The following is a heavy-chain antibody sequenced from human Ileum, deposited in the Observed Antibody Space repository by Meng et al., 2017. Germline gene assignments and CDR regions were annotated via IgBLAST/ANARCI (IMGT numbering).Heavy chain of an antibody. CDR2: MNTDKGNT. V-gene: IGHV1-18*01. Sequence: QVQLVQSGAEVKKPGASVKVSCKASGYTFTTYGISWVRQAPGQGLEWMGWMNTDKGNTNYAQKFQGRVTMTRDTSTSTAYMELRSLRSDDTAVYYCAREGAYNGGDYWGQGTLVTVLL. J-gene: IGHJ4*02. CDR3: AREGAYNGGDY. CDR1: GYTFTTYG. D-gene: IGHD1-1*01.